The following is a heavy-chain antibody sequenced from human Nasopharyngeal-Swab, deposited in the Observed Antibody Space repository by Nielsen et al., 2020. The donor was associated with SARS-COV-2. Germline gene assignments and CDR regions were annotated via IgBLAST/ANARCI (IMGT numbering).Heavy chain of an antibody. CDR3: ARDTHCSGGSCYPSTFDY. J-gene: IGHJ4*02. CDR2: IIPILGIA. Sequence: SVTVSCQASVGTFSRYAIRWVRPAPGQGLEWMGRIIPILGIANYAQKFQGRVTITADKSTSTAYMELSSLRSEDTAVYYCARDTHCSGGSCYPSTFDYWGQGTLVTVSS. V-gene: IGHV1-69*04. CDR1: VGTFSRYA. D-gene: IGHD2-15*01.